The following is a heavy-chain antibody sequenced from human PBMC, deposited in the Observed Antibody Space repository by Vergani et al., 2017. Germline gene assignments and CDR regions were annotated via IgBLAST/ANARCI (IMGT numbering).Heavy chain of an antibody. CDR3: ARSGSGDIVVVVAANDY. D-gene: IGHD2-15*01. Sequence: EVQLVESGGGLVKPGGSLRLSCAAFGFTFSSYSMNWVRQAPGKGLEWVSSISSSSSYIYYADSVKGRFTISRDNAKNSLYLQMNSLRAEDTAVYYCARSGSGDIVVVVAANDYWGQGTLVTVSS. CDR2: ISSSSSYI. CDR1: GFTFSSYS. V-gene: IGHV3-21*01. J-gene: IGHJ4*02.